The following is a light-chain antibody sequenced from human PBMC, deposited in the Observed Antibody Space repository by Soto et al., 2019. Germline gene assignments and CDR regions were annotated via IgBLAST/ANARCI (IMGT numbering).Light chain of an antibody. J-gene: IGKJ3*01. CDR3: QQYDNLPPFT. Sequence: DIQMTQSPSSLSASVGDRVTITCQASQDISNYLNWDQQKPGKAPKLLIYDASTLETGGPSRFRGSGSGTDFTFTISSRQPEDIATDYCQQYDNLPPFTFGPGTKVDIK. CDR2: DAS. CDR1: QDISNY. V-gene: IGKV1-33*01.